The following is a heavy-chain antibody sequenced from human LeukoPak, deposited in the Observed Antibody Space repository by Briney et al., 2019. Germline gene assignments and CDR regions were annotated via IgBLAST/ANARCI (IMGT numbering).Heavy chain of an antibody. CDR1: GFTFSSYA. D-gene: IGHD5-18*01. V-gene: IGHV3-30-3*01. CDR3: ARDRGYSYGPVVGYFDY. CDR2: ISYDGSNK. Sequence: PGGSLRLSCAASGFTFSSYAMHWVRQAPGKGLEWVAVISYDGSNKYYADSVKGRFTISRDNAKNTLYLLMNSLRAEDTAVYYCARDRGYSYGPVVGYFDYWGQGTLVTVSS. J-gene: IGHJ4*02.